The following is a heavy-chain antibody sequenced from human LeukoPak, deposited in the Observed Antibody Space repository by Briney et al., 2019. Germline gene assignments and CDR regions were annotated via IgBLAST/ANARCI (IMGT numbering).Heavy chain of an antibody. CDR1: GFTFDDYG. CDR3: ARDRNPVDTAMVGY. CDR2: INWNGGST. V-gene: IGHV3-20*04. D-gene: IGHD5-18*01. Sequence: GGSLRLSCAASGFTFDDYGMSWVRQAPGKGLEWVSGINWNGGSTGYADSVKGRFTISRDNAKNSLYLQMNSLRAEDTAVYYCARDRNPVDTAMVGYWGQGTLVTVSS. J-gene: IGHJ4*02.